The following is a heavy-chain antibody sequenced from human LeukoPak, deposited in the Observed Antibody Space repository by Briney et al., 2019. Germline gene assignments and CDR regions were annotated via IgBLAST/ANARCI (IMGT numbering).Heavy chain of an antibody. Sequence: SETLSLTCSVSGGSISSDYWSWIRQPPGKGLEWIGYISKSGSTNYNPSLRSRVTMSVDTSKNQVSLKLNAVTAADTAVYYCARSGSYAAAGDYWGQGTLVTVSS. CDR2: ISKSGST. V-gene: IGHV4-59*08. CDR1: GGSISSDY. D-gene: IGHD2-15*01. J-gene: IGHJ4*02. CDR3: ARSGSYAAAGDY.